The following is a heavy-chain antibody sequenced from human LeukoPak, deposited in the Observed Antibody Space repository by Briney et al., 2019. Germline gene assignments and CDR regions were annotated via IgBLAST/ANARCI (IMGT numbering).Heavy chain of an antibody. V-gene: IGHV3-23*01. CDR3: AKDPNFYYCMDV. CDR2: ISGRRDST. CDR1: GFTFSSYG. Sequence: GGSLRLSCAASGFTFSSYGMSWVRQAPGKGLEWVSTISGRRDSTSYSDSVKGRFTISRDNSKNTLYLQMNSLRAEDTAVYYCAKDPNFYYCMDVWGKGTTVTISS. J-gene: IGHJ6*03.